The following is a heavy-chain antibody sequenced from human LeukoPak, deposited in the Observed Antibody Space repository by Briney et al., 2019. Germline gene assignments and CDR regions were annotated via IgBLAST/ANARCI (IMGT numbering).Heavy chain of an antibody. CDR3: ATVAAPPPITPFDY. J-gene: IGHJ4*02. CDR1: GYTLTELS. Sequence: ASVRVSCKVSGYTLTELSMHWVRQAPGKGLEWMEGFDPEDGETIYAQKFQGRVTMTEDTSTDTAYMELSSLRSEDTAVYYCATVAAPPPITPFDYWGQGTLVTVSS. CDR2: FDPEDGET. V-gene: IGHV1-24*01. D-gene: IGHD3-10*01.